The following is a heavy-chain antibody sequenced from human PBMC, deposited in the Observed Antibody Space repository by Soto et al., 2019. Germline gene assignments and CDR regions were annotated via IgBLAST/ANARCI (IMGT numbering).Heavy chain of an antibody. V-gene: IGHV1-69*12. CDR1: GGTFSSYA. J-gene: IGHJ6*02. D-gene: IGHD3-10*01. CDR3: ARGGGYYGSGSYPYGMDV. CDR2: IIPIFGTA. Sequence: QVQLVQSGAEVKKPGSSVKVSCKASGGTFSSYAISWVRQAPGQGLEWMGGIIPIFGTANYAQKFQGRVTITADGSTSTAYMELSSLRSEDTAGYYCARGGGYYGSGSYPYGMDVWGQGTTVTVSS.